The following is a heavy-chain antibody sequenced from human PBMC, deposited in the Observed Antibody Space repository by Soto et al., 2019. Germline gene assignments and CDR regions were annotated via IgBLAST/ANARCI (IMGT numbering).Heavy chain of an antibody. CDR3: ARGIPRAEARFRP. J-gene: IGHJ5*02. CDR1: GYTFSNYG. V-gene: IGHV1-18*01. D-gene: IGHD6-13*01. CDR2: ISLYSDGT. Sequence: QVQLVQSGGEVKRPGASVKVSCKTSGYTFSNYGITWVRQAPGQPLEWLGWISLYSDGTNYAQKFQGRVSMTTDTSQDPTHQELRNLRSEDPGVYYLARGIPRAEARFRPWGPGTLVTVSS.